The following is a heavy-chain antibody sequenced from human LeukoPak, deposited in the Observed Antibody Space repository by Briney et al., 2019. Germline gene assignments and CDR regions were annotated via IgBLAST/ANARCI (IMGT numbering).Heavy chain of an antibody. CDR1: GFTVSSNY. CDR2: ISGSGGST. V-gene: IGHV3-23*01. J-gene: IGHJ4*02. Sequence: GGSLRLSCAASGFTVSSNYMSWVRQATGKGLEWVSSISGSGGSTNYADSVKGRFTISRDNSKNTLYLQMNSLRDEDTAVYYCAKRSYYDSSGYYREYYFDFWGQGTLVTVSS. CDR3: AKRSYYDSSGYYREYYFDF. D-gene: IGHD3-22*01.